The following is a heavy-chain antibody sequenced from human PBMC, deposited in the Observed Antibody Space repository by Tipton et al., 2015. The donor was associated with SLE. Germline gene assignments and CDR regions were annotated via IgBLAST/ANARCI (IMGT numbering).Heavy chain of an antibody. CDR2: VYYTGNT. V-gene: IGHV4-39*07. D-gene: IGHD5-18*01. Sequence: TLSLTCIVSGDSISSSSYYWGWIRQPPGKGLEWVGTVYYTGNTFYNPSLKSRVTISVDTSKNQFSLKLSSVTAADTAVYYCARGGLGYSYYYYMDVWGKGTTVTVSS. CDR3: ARGGLGYSYYYYMDV. CDR1: GDSISSSSYY. J-gene: IGHJ6*03.